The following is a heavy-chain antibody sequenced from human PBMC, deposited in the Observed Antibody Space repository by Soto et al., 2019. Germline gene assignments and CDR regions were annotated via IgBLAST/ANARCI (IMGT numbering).Heavy chain of an antibody. J-gene: IGHJ6*02. CDR1: GFTFSSYW. D-gene: IGHD5-18*01. CDR2: IKGDASST. V-gene: IGHV3-74*01. CDR3: ARGLPGYYGADV. Sequence: EVQLVESGGGLVQPGGFLKISCAASGFTFSSYWMHWVRQAPGKGLVWVSRIKGDASSTNYADFVEGRFIISRDSAENTLYLQMNSLRAEDTAVYYCARGLPGYYGADVWGQGTTVTVSS.